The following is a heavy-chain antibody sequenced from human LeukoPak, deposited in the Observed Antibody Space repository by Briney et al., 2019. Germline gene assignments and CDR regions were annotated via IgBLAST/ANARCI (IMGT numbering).Heavy chain of an antibody. Sequence: PSETLSLTCTVSGGSISSYYWSWIRQPAGKGLEWIGRIYTSGSTNYNPSLKSRVTMSVDTSKNQFSLKLSSVAAADTAVYYCARELSSSWYYYYYMDVWGKGTTVTVSS. CDR1: GGSISSYY. V-gene: IGHV4-4*07. D-gene: IGHD6-6*01. J-gene: IGHJ6*03. CDR3: ARELSSSWYYYYYMDV. CDR2: IYTSGST.